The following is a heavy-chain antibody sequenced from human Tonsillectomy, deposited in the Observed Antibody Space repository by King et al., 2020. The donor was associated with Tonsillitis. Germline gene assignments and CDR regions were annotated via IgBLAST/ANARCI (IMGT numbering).Heavy chain of an antibody. J-gene: IGHJ6*02. V-gene: IGHV1-8*01. D-gene: IGHD5-12*01. CDR1: GYTFTSYD. Sequence: VQLVESGAEVKKPGASVKVSCKASGYTFTSYDINWVRQATGQGLEWMGWMNPNSGNTGYAQKFQGRVTMTRNTSISTAYMELSRLRSEDTAVYYFARGKVVATIWREPISYYYYYGMDVWGQGTTVTVSS. CDR2: MNPNSGNT. CDR3: ARGKVVATIWREPISYYYYYGMDV.